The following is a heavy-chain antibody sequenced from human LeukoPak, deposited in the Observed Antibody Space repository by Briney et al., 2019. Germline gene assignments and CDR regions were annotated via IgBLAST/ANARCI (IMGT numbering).Heavy chain of an antibody. Sequence: ASVKVPCKAFGYTFTSYAISWVRQAPGQGLEWMGWISGYNGNTNYAQKLQGRVTMTTDTSTSTAYMELRSLRSDDTAVYYCAREQGSSGYNAFDIWGQGTMVTVSS. D-gene: IGHD3-22*01. CDR3: AREQGSSGYNAFDI. CDR2: ISGYNGNT. J-gene: IGHJ3*02. V-gene: IGHV1-18*01. CDR1: GYTFTSYA.